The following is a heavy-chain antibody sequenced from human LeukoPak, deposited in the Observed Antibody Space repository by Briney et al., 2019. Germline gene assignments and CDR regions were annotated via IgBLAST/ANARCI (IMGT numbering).Heavy chain of an antibody. CDR3: ARDSSRGSLRFLEWVYYYMDV. V-gene: IGHV3-21*01. Sequence: PGGSLRLSCAASGFTFSSYSMNWVRQAPGKGLEWVSSISSSSSYIYYADSVKGRFTISRDNAKNSLYLQMNSLRAEDTAVYYCARDSSRGSLRFLEWVYYYMDVWGKGTTVTVSS. J-gene: IGHJ6*03. CDR1: GFTFSSYS. D-gene: IGHD3-3*01. CDR2: ISSSSSYI.